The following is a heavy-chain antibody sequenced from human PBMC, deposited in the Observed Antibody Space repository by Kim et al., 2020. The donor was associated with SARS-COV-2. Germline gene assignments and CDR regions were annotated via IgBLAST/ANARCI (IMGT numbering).Heavy chain of an antibody. CDR2: TFHGGSS. J-gene: IGHJ6*02. V-gene: IGHV4-34*12. CDR3: ATASGRGHTYGDSSYALDG. CDR1: GGSFSGNY. D-gene: IGHD5-18*01. Sequence: SETLSLTCGVFGGSFSGNYWTWIRQPPGKGLEWLGETFHGGSSNYIPSLESRITISVDTSKNLLSLELRSVTAADTAVYYCATASGRGHTYGDSSYALDGWSRGALVTVFS.